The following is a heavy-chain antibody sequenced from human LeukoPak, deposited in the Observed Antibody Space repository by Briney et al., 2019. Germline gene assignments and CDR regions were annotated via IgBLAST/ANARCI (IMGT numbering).Heavy chain of an antibody. D-gene: IGHD4-17*01. CDR3: ARVVATVKIDY. Sequence: PSETLSLTCAVYGGSFSGYYWSWIRQPPGKGLEWIGEINHSGSTNYNPSLKSRVTISVDTSKNQFSLKLSSVTAADTAVYYCARVVATVKIDYWGQGTLVTVSS. CDR1: GGSFSGYY. J-gene: IGHJ4*02. V-gene: IGHV4-34*01. CDR2: INHSGST.